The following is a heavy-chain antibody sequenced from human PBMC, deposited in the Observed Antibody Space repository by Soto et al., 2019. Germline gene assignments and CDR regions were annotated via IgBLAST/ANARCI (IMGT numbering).Heavy chain of an antibody. Sequence: QLQLQESGPGLVKPSETLSLTCTVSGGSISSSSYYWGWIRQPPGKGLEWIGSIYYSGSTYYNPSLKSRVTLTVDTSQILFSLKLSSVPAADTAVYYCARLTVSIAAVLFDPWGQGTLVTVSS. J-gene: IGHJ5*02. D-gene: IGHD6-13*01. CDR3: ARLTVSIAAVLFDP. V-gene: IGHV4-39*01. CDR2: IYYSGST. CDR1: GGSISSSSYY.